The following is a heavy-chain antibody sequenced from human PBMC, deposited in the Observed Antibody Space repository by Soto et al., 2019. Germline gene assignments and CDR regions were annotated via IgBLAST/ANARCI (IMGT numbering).Heavy chain of an antibody. V-gene: IGHV1-18*04. CDR1: GYSFATYG. CDR2: LSAHNGDT. Sequence: QVQLVQSGAEVKKPGASVKVSCKASGYSFATYGFSWVRQAPGQGLECVGWLSAHNGDTHYSQKFQGRVTLTTDTTTNAGYMEMRSLTSDDTAVYFCATEPIYYNDVSCYYPLGHWGQGTLVTVSS. CDR3: ATEPIYYNDVSCYYPLGH. J-gene: IGHJ4*02. D-gene: IGHD3-22*01.